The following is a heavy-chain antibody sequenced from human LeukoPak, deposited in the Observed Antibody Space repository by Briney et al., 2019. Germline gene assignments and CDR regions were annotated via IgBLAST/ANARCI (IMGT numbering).Heavy chain of an antibody. D-gene: IGHD2-2*01. V-gene: IGHV4-4*07. CDR2: IYTSGST. Sequence: PSGTLSLTCTVSGGSISSYYWSWIRQPAGKGLEWIGRIYTSGSTNYNPSLKSRVTISVDTSKNQFSLKLSSVTAADTAVYYCARRAGYCSSTSCYAGAFDIWGQGTMVTVSS. J-gene: IGHJ3*02. CDR1: GGSISSYY. CDR3: ARRAGYCSSTSCYAGAFDI.